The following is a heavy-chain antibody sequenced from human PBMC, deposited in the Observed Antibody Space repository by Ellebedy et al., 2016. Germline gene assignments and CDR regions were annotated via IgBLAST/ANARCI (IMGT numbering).Heavy chain of an antibody. CDR3: ARDRGYSYGYVPYYFDY. D-gene: IGHD5-18*01. V-gene: IGHV3-21*01. CDR2: ISSSSSYI. J-gene: IGHJ4*02. Sequence: GGSLRLSXAASRFTFNNYAMNWVRQAPGKGLEWVSSISSSSSYIYYADSVKGRFTISRDNAKNSLYLQMNSLRAEDTAVYYCARDRGYSYGYVPYYFDYWGRGTLVTVSS. CDR1: RFTFNNYA.